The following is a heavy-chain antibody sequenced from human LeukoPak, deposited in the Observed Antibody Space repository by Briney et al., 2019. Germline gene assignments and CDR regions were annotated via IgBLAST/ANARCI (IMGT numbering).Heavy chain of an antibody. J-gene: IGHJ4*02. V-gene: IGHV3-23*01. CDR3: AKPRTTGLGWAQFDY. Sequence: GGSLRLSCAASGFTFSSFAMTWVRQAPGKGLEWVSGFDGNGPNTYYADSVKGRWTISGDNSRNTLYLEMNSLRPEDTAIYYCAKPRTTGLGWAQFDYWGQGSLVTVSS. CDR2: FDGNGPNT. CDR1: GFTFSSFA. D-gene: IGHD2-8*02.